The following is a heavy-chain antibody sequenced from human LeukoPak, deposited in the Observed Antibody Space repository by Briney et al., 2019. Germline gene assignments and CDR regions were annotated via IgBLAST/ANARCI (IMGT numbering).Heavy chain of an antibody. CDR3: ARKSSSSRGSVY. CDR2: IYSGGST. J-gene: IGHJ4*02. CDR1: GFTVSSNY. Sequence: GGSLRLSCAASGFTVSSNYMSWVRRAPGKGLEWVSVIYSGGSTYYADSVKGRFTISRDNSKNTLYLQMNSLRAEDTAVYYCARKSSSSRGSVYWGQGTLVTVSS. V-gene: IGHV3-53*01. D-gene: IGHD6-6*01.